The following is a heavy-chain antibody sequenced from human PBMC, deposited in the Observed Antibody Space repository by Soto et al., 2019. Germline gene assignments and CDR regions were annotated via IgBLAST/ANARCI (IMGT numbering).Heavy chain of an antibody. V-gene: IGHV4-34*01. CDR1: GGSFSGYY. J-gene: IGHJ5*02. D-gene: IGHD5-18*01. Sequence: SETLSLTCAVYGGSFSGYYWSWIRQPPGKGLEWIGEINHSGGTNYNPSLKSRVTISVDTSKNQFSLKLSSVTAADTAVYYCARADGGTWIQLWLGWLDPWGQGTLVTVYS. CDR2: INHSGGT. CDR3: ARADGGTWIQLWLGWLDP.